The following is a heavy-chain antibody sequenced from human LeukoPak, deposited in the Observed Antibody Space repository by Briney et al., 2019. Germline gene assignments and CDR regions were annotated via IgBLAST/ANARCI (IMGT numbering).Heavy chain of an antibody. Sequence: SEPLSLPCTVSGSSITSGYYWGWVRQTPGNGLEWVGSIDHGGRIYYKSSLKSRVTISVDTSKNQFSLKLSSVTAADTAVYYCARHVPDRGYSYGGDFYYYYGMDVWGQGTTVTVS. D-gene: IGHD5-18*01. J-gene: IGHJ6*02. CDR3: ARHVPDRGYSYGGDFYYYYGMDV. CDR2: IDHGGRI. CDR1: GSSITSGYY. V-gene: IGHV4-38-2*02.